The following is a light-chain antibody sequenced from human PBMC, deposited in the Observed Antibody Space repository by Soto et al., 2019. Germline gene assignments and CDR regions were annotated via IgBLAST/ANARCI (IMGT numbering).Light chain of an antibody. J-gene: IGKJ1*01. CDR2: GAS. CDR1: QSVSSSY. CDR3: PQYGSSPPSWT. Sequence: EIVLTQSPGTLSLSPGERATLSCRASQSVSSSYLAWYQQKPGQAPRLLIYGASSRATGIPARFSGSGSGTYFPLTISRLEPEDFAVYYCPQYGSSPPSWTFGQGTKVEIK. V-gene: IGKV3-20*01.